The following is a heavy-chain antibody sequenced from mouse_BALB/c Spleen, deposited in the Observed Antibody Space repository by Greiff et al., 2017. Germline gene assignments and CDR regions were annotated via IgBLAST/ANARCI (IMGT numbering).Heavy chain of an antibody. J-gene: IGHJ4*01. CDR1: GFTFSDYY. CDR2: ISDGGSYT. D-gene: IGHD1-1*01. Sequence: EVKLVESGGGLVKPGGSLKLSCAASGFTFSDYYMYWVRQTPEKRLEWVATISDGGSYTYYPDSVKGRFTISRDNAKNNLYLQMSSLKSEDTAMYYCAREGFITTVVATRDYAMDYWGQGTSVTVSS. V-gene: IGHV5-4*02. CDR3: AREGFITTVVATRDYAMDY.